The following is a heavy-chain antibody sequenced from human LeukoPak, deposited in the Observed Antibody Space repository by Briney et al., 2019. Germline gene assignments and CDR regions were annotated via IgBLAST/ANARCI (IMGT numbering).Heavy chain of an antibody. D-gene: IGHD7-27*01. CDR2: IYYSGST. CDR3: ARPTSPTGGLNYWYFDL. CDR1: GGSISSGDYY. Sequence: SETLSLTCTVSGGSISSGDYYWSWIRQPPGKGLEWIGYIYYSGSTYYSPSLKSRVTISVDTSKNQFSLKLSSVTAADTAVYYCARPTSPTGGLNYWYFDLWGRGTLVTVSS. V-gene: IGHV4-30-4*01. J-gene: IGHJ2*01.